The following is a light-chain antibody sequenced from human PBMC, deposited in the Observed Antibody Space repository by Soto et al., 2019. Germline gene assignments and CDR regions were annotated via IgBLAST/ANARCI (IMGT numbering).Light chain of an antibody. Sequence: QSALTQPASVSGSPGQSITISCTGTSSDVGNYKLVSWYQQQPGKAPKLIICEDTERPSGISNRFSGSKSGNTASLTISGLQDEDDGDYYCCSYAGGSSVVFGGGTKLTVL. CDR3: CSYAGGSSVV. V-gene: IGLV2-23*01. CDR2: EDT. J-gene: IGLJ2*01. CDR1: SSDVGNYKL.